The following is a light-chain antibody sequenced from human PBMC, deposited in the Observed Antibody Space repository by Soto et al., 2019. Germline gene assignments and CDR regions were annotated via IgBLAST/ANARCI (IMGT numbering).Light chain of an antibody. Sequence: DIQMTQSPSTLSASVGDKVTITCRASQSISTWLAWYQQKPGKAPKVLIYDASSLHSGVPSRFGGSGSGTEFTPTITSLRPDDFPTYYYQQYNGYTPTFGQGTKVEIK. V-gene: IGKV1-5*01. CDR3: QQYNGYTPT. CDR2: DAS. CDR1: QSISTW. J-gene: IGKJ1*01.